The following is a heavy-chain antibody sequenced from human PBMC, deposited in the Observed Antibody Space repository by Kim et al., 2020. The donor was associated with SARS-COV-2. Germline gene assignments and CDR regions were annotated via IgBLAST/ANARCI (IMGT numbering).Heavy chain of an antibody. CDR1: GFTFTSFW. J-gene: IGHJ4*01. D-gene: IGHD2-8*01. CDR3: ARDAWAHGCTDGFDY. CDR2: INQHGSET. V-gene: IGHV3-7*01. Sequence: GGSLRLSCAASGFTFTSFWMSWVRQALGKGLEWVANINQHGSETKYVDSVKGRFTISRDNAKDSVYLQMNNLRAEDRAVYYCARDAWAHGCTDGFDYWG.